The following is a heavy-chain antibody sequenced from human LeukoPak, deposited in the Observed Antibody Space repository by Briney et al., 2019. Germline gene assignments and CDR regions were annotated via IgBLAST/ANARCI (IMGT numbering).Heavy chain of an antibody. Sequence: SQTLSLTCTVSSGSISSGGYYWSWIRQHPGKGLEWIGYIYYSGSTYYNPSLKSRVTISVGTSKNQFSLKVSSVTAADTAVYYCATNSGWYDSGTIDYWGQGTLVTVSS. CDR1: SGSISSGGYY. J-gene: IGHJ4*02. D-gene: IGHD6-19*01. CDR2: IYYSGST. CDR3: ATNSGWYDSGTIDY. V-gene: IGHV4-31*03.